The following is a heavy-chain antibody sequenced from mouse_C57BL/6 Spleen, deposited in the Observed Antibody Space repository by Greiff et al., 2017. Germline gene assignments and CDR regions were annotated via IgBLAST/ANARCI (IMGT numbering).Heavy chain of an antibody. CDR2: IYPGSGST. J-gene: IGHJ3*01. Sequence: QVQLQQPGAELVKPGASVKMSCKASGYTFTSYWITWVKQRPGQGLEWIGDIYPGSGSTNYNEKFKSKATLTVDTSSSTAYMQLSSLTSEDSAVYYCARKGDYDYGFAYWGQGTLVTVSA. D-gene: IGHD2-4*01. V-gene: IGHV1-55*01. CDR3: ARKGDYDYGFAY. CDR1: GYTFTSYW.